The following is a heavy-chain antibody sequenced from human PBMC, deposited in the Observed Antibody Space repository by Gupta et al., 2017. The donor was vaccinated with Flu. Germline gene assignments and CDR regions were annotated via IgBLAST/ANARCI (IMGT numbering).Heavy chain of an antibody. J-gene: IGHJ2*01. D-gene: IGHD2-21*01. CDR2: INPNSGGT. V-gene: IGHV1-2*02. Sequence: QGLEWMGWINPNSGGTNYAQKFQGRVTMTRDTSISTAYMELSRLRSDDTAVYYCARARLLFVVTPPAWYFDLWGRGTLVTVSS. CDR3: ARARLLFVVTPPAWYFDL.